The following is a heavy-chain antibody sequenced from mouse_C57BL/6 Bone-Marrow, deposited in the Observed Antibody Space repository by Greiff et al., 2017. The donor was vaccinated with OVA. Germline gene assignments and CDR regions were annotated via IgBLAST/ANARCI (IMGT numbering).Heavy chain of an antibody. D-gene: IGHD2-5*01. J-gene: IGHJ3*01. V-gene: IGHV5-6*01. Sequence: EVQLVESGGDLVKPGGSLKLSCAASGFTFSSYGVSWVRQTPDKRLEWVATISSGGSYTYYPDSVKGRFTISRDNAKNTLYLQMSSLKSEDTAMYYCARQGAYYSNYVWFAYWGQGTLVTVSA. CDR1: GFTFSSYG. CDR3: ARQGAYYSNYVWFAY. CDR2: ISSGGSYT.